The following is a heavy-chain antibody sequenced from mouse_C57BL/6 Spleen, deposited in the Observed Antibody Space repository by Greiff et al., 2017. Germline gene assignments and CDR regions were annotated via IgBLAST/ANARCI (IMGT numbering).Heavy chain of an antibody. J-gene: IGHJ4*01. CDR1: GFTFSDYG. CDR3: ARRRLRQDAMDY. D-gene: IGHD2-4*01. V-gene: IGHV5-17*01. Sequence: EVQRVESGGGLVKPGGSLKLSCAASGFTFSDYGMHWVRQAPEKGLEWVAYISSGSSTIYSADTVRGRFTFSRDNAKNTLFLQMTSLRSEDTAMYYCARRRLRQDAMDYWGQGTSVTVSS. CDR2: ISSGSSTI.